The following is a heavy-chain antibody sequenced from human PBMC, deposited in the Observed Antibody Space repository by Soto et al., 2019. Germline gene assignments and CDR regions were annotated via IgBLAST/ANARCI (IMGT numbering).Heavy chain of an antibody. CDR2: ISYGGGTT. CDR3: AKNPGYYYDSTGYQFDY. J-gene: IGHJ4*02. CDR1: EFTFSNYA. D-gene: IGHD3-22*01. Sequence: GGSLRLSCAASEFTFSNYAMSWVRQAPGKGLEWVSAISYGGGTTYYADSVKGRFTISRDNSKNTLYLQMNSLRAEDTAVYYCAKNPGYYYDSTGYQFDYWGQGTLDTGSS. V-gene: IGHV3-23*01.